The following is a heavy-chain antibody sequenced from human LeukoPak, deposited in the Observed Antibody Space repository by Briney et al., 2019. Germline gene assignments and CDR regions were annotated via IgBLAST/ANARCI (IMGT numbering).Heavy chain of an antibody. D-gene: IGHD3-22*01. CDR3: ASSSDYYDSSGYYLDWYFDL. J-gene: IGHJ2*01. Sequence: SETLSLTCAVYGGSFSGYYWSWIRQPPGKGLEWIGEINHSGSTNYNPSLKSRVTISVDTSKNQFSLKLSSVTAADTAVYYCASSSDYYDSSGYYLDWYFDLWGRGTLVTVSS. CDR1: GGSFSGYY. CDR2: INHSGST. V-gene: IGHV4-34*01.